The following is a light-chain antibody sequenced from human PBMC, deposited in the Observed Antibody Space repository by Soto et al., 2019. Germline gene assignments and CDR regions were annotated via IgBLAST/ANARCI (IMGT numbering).Light chain of an antibody. CDR2: DAS. CDR1: QSISRR. V-gene: IGKV1-5*01. J-gene: IGKJ1*01. Sequence: DIQLIQSPSALSENVGDRVTITCRASQSISRRLAWYQQKPGKAPKLLIYDASSLESGVPAGFSGSGSGTQFTLTISSLQPDDFATYYCQQYNSYPWTFGQGTKV. CDR3: QQYNSYPWT.